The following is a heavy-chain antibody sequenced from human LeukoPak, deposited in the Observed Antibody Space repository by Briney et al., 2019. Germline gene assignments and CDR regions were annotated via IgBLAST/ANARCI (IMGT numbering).Heavy chain of an antibody. Sequence: SETLSLTCTVSVGSISNYYWSWIRQPPGKGLEWIGYIYYSGGTNYNPSLKSRVTISVDTSKDQFSLKLSSVTAADTAVYYCARGRSHFDYWGQGTLVTVSS. J-gene: IGHJ4*02. V-gene: IGHV4-59*01. CDR1: VGSISNYY. CDR2: IYYSGGT. CDR3: ARGRSHFDY.